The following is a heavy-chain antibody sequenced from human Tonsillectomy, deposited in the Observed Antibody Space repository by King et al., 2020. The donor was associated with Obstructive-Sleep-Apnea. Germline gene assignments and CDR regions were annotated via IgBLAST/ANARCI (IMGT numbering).Heavy chain of an antibody. J-gene: IGHJ4*02. CDR2: IPYDGSNK. CDR3: AKGSGSRTYCFDY. Sequence: VQLVESGGGVVQPGGSLRLPCAASGFTFSSYGVHWVRQAPGKGLEWVAFIPYDGSNKYYAASVKGRLTISRDNSKNTLYLQMNSLRAEDTAVYYCAKGSGSRTYCFDYWGQGTLVTVSS. V-gene: IGHV3-30*02. CDR1: GFTFSSYG. D-gene: IGHD3-3*01.